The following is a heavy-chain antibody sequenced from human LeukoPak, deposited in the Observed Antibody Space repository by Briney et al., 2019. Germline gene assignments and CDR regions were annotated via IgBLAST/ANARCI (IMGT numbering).Heavy chain of an antibody. D-gene: IGHD4-23*01. CDR2: ISYDGSNK. V-gene: IGHV3-30*18. J-gene: IGHJ6*02. CDR1: GFTFSSYG. CDR3: AKDGNYGMDV. Sequence: GGSLRLSCAASGFTFSSYGMHWVRQAPGKGLEWVAVISYDGSNKYYADSVKGRFTISRDNSKNTLYLQMNSLRAEDTAVYYCAKDGNYGMDVRGQGTTVTVSS.